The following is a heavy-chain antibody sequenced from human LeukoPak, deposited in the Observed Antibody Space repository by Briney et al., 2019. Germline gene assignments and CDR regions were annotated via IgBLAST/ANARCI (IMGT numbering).Heavy chain of an antibody. CDR3: ARGEGYCSGGSCYNWFDP. V-gene: IGHV4-59*01. J-gene: IGHJ5*02. D-gene: IGHD2-15*01. CDR1: GGSISSYY. Sequence: PSETLSLTCTVSGGSISSYYWSWIRQPPGKGLEWIGYIYYSGSTNYNPSLRSRVTISADTSKNQFSLKLSSVTAADTAVYYCARGEGYCSGGSCYNWFDPWGQGTLVTVSS. CDR2: IYYSGST.